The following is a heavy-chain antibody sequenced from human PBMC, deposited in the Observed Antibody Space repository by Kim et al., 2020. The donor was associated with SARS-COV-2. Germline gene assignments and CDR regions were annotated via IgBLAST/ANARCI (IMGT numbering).Heavy chain of an antibody. J-gene: IGHJ4*02. Sequence: SETLSLTCAVSGGSISSSNWWSWVRQPPGKGLEWIGEIYHSGSTNYNPSLKSRVTISVDKSKNQFSLKLSSVTAADTAVYYCARDYHRYYDFWSGSKLHYFDYWGQGTLVTVSS. CDR3: ARDYHRYYDFWSGSKLHYFDY. CDR1: GGSISSSNW. D-gene: IGHD3-3*01. CDR2: IYHSGST. V-gene: IGHV4-4*02.